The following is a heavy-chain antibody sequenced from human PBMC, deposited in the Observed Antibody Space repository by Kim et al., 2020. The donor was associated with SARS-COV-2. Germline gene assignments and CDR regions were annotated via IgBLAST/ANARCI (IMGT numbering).Heavy chain of an antibody. V-gene: IGHV3-7*04. D-gene: IGHD6-13*01. J-gene: IGHJ4*02. CDR3: ARLGSSSWNFDY. Sequence: YYVDSVKCRFTISRDNAKNSLYLQMNSLRAEDTAVYYCARLGSSSWNFDYWGQGTLVTVSS.